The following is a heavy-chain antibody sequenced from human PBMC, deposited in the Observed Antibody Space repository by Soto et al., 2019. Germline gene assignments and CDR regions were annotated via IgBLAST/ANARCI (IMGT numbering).Heavy chain of an antibody. CDR1: GFTFSSYA. CDR3: SKAGSYYYMDV. CDR2: MSGSGGST. J-gene: IGHJ6*03. Sequence: GGSLRLSCAASGFTFSSYAMSWVRQAPGKGLEWVSAMSGSGGSTYYGDAVKGRFTTSRDNSTNTLYLQMNSLRAEDTAVYCFSKAGSYYYMDVWGKGTTVTVSS. V-gene: IGHV3-23*01.